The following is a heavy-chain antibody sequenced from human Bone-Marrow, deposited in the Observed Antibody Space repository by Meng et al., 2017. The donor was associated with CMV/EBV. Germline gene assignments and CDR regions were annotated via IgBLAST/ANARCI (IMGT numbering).Heavy chain of an antibody. V-gene: IGHV3-21*01. Sequence: GGSLRLSCAASGFTFSSYAMNWVRQAPGKGLEWVSSITSGSRYIYYADSVKGRFTVSRDNARNSLYLQMNSLRAEDTAVYYCARGRGIVGTIVQYYFADWGHGTLVTVSS. CDR2: ITSGSRYI. CDR3: ARGRGIVGTIVQYYFAD. J-gene: IGHJ4*01. D-gene: IGHD5-12*01. CDR1: GFTFSSYA.